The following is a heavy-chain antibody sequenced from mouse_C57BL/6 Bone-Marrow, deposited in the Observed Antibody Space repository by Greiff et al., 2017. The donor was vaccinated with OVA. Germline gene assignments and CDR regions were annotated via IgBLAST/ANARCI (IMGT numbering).Heavy chain of an antibody. D-gene: IGHD3-3*01. V-gene: IGHV3-6*01. CDR2: ISYDGSN. CDR3: PREGGTDYFDY. Sequence: EVKLEESGPGLVKPSQSLSLTCSVTGYSITSGYYWNWIRQFPGNKLEWMGYISYDGSNNYNPSLKNRISITRDTSKNQFFLKLNSVTTEDTATFSWPREGGTDYFDYGGKGTPLTVSS. CDR1: GYSITSGYY. J-gene: IGHJ2*01.